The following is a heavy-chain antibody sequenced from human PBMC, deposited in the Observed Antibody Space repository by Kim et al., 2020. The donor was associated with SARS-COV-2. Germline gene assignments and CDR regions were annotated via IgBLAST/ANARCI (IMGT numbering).Heavy chain of an antibody. CDR2: IYYSGST. D-gene: IGHD1-26*01. CDR3: ARGPELWEPRV. J-gene: IGHJ4*02. CDR1: GGSISSYY. V-gene: IGHV4-59*08. Sequence: SETLSLTCTVSGGSISSYYWSWIRQPPGKGLEWIGYIYYSGSTNYNPSLKSRVTISVDTSKNQFSLKLSSVTAADTAVYYCARGPELWEPRVWGQGTLVTVSS.